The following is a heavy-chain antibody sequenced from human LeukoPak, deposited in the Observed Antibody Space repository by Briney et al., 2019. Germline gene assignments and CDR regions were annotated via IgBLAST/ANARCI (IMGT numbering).Heavy chain of an antibody. CDR1: GYAFGGYA. CDR2: IRNSGGDT. J-gene: IGHJ6*02. Sequence: GGCLRLSCEASGYAFGGYAPSWVREAPGKGLEWVSTIRNSGGDTYYADPVKGRFTISRDNSRNILYAQMSSLRAEDTAIYYCARTRITTRGYYYGLDVWGQGTMVTV. V-gene: IGHV3-23*01. D-gene: IGHD1-26*01. CDR3: ARTRITTRGYYYGLDV.